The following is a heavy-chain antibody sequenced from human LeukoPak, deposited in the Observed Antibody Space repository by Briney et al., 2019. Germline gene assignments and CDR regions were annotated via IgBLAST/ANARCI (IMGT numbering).Heavy chain of an antibody. CDR2: INYRGST. Sequence: PSATLSLICTVSGPSISIRYSWSWIRQPPGKGLEWIVYINYRGSTNYNPSLESRVTMSIDTSNNQFSLKLTSVTATDTAVYYCPRSPGHRGYDYWGQGTLVTVSS. J-gene: IGHJ4*02. V-gene: IGHV4-59*01. CDR3: PRSPGHRGYDY. D-gene: IGHD3-22*01. CDR1: GPSISIRYS.